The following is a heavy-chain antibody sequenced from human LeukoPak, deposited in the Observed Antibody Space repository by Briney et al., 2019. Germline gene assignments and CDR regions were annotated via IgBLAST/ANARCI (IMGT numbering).Heavy chain of an antibody. J-gene: IGHJ5*02. CDR2: IYYSGST. V-gene: IGHV4-39*01. CDR1: GGSISSSSYY. D-gene: IGHD3-22*01. Sequence: PSETLSLTCTVSGGSISSSSYYWGWIRQPPGKGLEWIGSIYYSGSTYYNPSLKSRVTISVDTSKNQFSLKLSSVTAADTAVYYCARYYYDSSGYSFDPWGQGTLVTVSS. CDR3: ARYYYDSSGYSFDP.